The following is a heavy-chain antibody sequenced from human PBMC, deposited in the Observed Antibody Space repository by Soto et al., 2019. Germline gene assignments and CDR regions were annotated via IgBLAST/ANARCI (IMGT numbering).Heavy chain of an antibody. D-gene: IGHD1-26*01. Sequence: EVQLLESGGGLVQPGGSLRLSCAAPGFTFSSYAMSWVRQAPGKGLEWVSAISGSGGSTYYADSVKGRFTISRDNSKNTLYLQMNSLRAEDTAVYYCAKGASKLVGATTCFDSWGQGTLVTVSS. J-gene: IGHJ4*02. CDR2: ISGSGGST. CDR3: AKGASKLVGATTCFDS. CDR1: GFTFSSYA. V-gene: IGHV3-23*01.